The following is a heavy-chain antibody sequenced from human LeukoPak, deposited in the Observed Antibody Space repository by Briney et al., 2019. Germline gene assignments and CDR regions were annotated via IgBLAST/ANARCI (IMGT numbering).Heavy chain of an antibody. CDR3: ARSYCGGDCYLWAFDI. J-gene: IGHJ3*02. V-gene: IGHV4-59*01. CDR1: GGSISSYY. CDR2: IYYSGST. Sequence: SETLSLTCTVSGGSISSYYWSWLRQPPGKGLEWIGYIYYSGSTNHNPSLESRVTISVDTSKNQFSLKLSSVTAADTAVYYCARSYCGGDCYLWAFDIWGQGTMVTVSS. D-gene: IGHD2-21*02.